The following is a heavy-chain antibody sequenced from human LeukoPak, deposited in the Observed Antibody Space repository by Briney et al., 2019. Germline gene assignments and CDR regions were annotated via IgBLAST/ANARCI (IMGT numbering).Heavy chain of an antibody. CDR2: IRYDGSNK. J-gene: IGHJ6*03. Sequence: GGSLRLSWAPPGFTFSSYGMHWVRQAPGKGLGWMAFIRYDGSNKYYADSVKGRFTISRDNSKNTLYLQMNSLRAEDTAVYYCAKAAEWLLAYYYYYMDVWGKGTTVTVSS. D-gene: IGHD3-3*01. V-gene: IGHV3-30*02. CDR3: AKAAEWLLAYYYYYMDV. CDR1: GFTFSSYG.